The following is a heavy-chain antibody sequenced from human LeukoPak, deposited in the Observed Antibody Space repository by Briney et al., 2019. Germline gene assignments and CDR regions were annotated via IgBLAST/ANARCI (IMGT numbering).Heavy chain of an antibody. J-gene: IGHJ6*03. D-gene: IGHD1-26*01. CDR2: ISWDGGYT. CDR1: GFTFDDYA. V-gene: IGHV3-43D*03. CDR3: AKDGGSSHYYYYYMDV. Sequence: PGGSLRLSCAASGFTFDDYAMHWVRQAPGKGLEWVSLISWDGGYTYYADSVKGRFTISRDNSKNSLYLQMNSQRAEDAAFYYCAKDGGSSHYYYYYMDVWGKGTTVTVSS.